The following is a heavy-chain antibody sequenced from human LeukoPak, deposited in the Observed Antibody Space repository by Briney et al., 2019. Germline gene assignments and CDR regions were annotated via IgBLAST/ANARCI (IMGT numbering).Heavy chain of an antibody. D-gene: IGHD1-1*01. Sequence: GGSLRLSCAASGFTFSSYEMNWVRQAPGKGLEWVSYISSSGSTIYYADSVKGRFTISRDNAKNSLYLQMNSLRAEDTAVYYCARDSNWNDAGFGFDYWGQGTLVTVSS. CDR3: ARDSNWNDAGFGFDY. CDR2: ISSSGSTI. J-gene: IGHJ4*02. CDR1: GFTFSSYE. V-gene: IGHV3-48*03.